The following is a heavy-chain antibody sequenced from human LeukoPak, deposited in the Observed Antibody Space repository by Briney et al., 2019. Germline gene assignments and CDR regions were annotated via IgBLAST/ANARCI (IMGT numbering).Heavy chain of an antibody. CDR2: IYCSGST. V-gene: IGHV4-39*01. Sequence: SETLSLTCTVFGGSITSSTYYWGWIRQPPGKGLEWIGSIYCSGSTYYNLSLKSRVTISVDTSKNQFSLKLSSVTAADTAVYYCARHVSSSSSVYWFDPWGQGTLVTVSS. J-gene: IGHJ5*02. CDR3: ARHVSSSSSVYWFDP. D-gene: IGHD6-6*01. CDR1: GGSITSSTYY.